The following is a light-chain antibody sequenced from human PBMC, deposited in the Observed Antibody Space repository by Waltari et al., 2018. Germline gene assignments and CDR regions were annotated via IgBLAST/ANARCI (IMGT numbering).Light chain of an antibody. Sequence: QSALTQPASVSGSPGQSITISCTGTSSDVGDYNYVSWYHQYPGKPPKPIIYEVSNRPSGVSNRFSGSKSGNTASLTISGLQAEDEADYYCSSYTSSTTVVFGGGTELTVL. J-gene: IGLJ2*01. CDR1: SSDVGDYNY. CDR3: SSYTSSTTVV. CDR2: EVS. V-gene: IGLV2-14*01.